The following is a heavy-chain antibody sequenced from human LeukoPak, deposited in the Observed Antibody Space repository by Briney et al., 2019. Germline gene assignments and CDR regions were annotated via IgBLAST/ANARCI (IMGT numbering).Heavy chain of an antibody. CDR3: AKDPPGDY. D-gene: IGHD7-27*01. Sequence: PGGSLRLSCAASGFTFSTYDMSWVRQAPGKGLEWVSGISGSGASTDYADSVKGRFTISRDSSKNTLYLQMNSLRAEDTAVYYCAKDPPGDYWGQGTLVTVSS. V-gene: IGHV3-23*01. CDR2: ISGSGAST. CDR1: GFTFSTYD. J-gene: IGHJ4*01.